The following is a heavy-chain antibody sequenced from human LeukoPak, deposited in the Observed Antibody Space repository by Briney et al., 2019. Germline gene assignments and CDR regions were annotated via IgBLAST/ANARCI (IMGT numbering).Heavy chain of an antibody. V-gene: IGHV1-46*01. CDR3: ARGRLAGRYIFDY. CDR1: GYTFTSHY. CDR2: INPNGSTT. J-gene: IGHJ4*02. D-gene: IGHD5-18*01. Sequence: ASVKVSCKASGYTFTSHYVHWVRQAPGQGLEWMGIINPNGSTTTYAQKFQARVTLTRDTSTSTVYMELNSLRSEDTAVYYCARGRLAGRYIFDYWGQGTLVTVSS.